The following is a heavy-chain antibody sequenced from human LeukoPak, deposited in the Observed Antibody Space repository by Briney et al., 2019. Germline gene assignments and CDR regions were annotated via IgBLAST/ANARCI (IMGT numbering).Heavy chain of an antibody. D-gene: IGHD1-26*01. V-gene: IGHV2-5*01. CDR3: AQRSGSYFTCWFDP. J-gene: IGHJ5*02. CDR2: IYWNDDK. CDR1: GFSLSTSGVG. Sequence: SGPTLVKPTQTLTLTCTFSGFSLSTSGVGVGWIRQPPGKALEWLALIYWNDDKRYSPSLESRLTITKDTSKNQVVLTMTNVDPADTATYYCAQRSGSYFTCWFDPWGQGTLVTVSS.